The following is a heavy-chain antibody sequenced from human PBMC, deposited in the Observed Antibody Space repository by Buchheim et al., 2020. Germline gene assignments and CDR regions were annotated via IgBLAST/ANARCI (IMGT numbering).Heavy chain of an antibody. CDR3: AGQKYRYSGSPPGY. CDR2: ISSSGSTI. D-gene: IGHD1-26*01. CDR1: GFSVSDYY. Sequence: VQLVESGGTLIQPGGSLKLSCVASGFSVSDYYMSWIRQAPGKGLEWVSYISSSGSTIYYADSVKGRFTISRDNAKNSLYLQMNSLRAEDTAVYYCAGQKYRYSGSPPGYWGQGTL. V-gene: IGHV3-11*01. J-gene: IGHJ4*02.